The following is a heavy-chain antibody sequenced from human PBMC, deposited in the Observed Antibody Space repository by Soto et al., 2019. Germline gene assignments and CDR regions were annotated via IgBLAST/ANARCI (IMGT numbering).Heavy chain of an antibody. CDR2: IRSKAYGGTT. CDR3: ARAGNRFRTTNWLDP. D-gene: IGHD1-7*01. CDR1: GFTFGDYA. V-gene: IGHV3-49*04. Sequence: EVQLVESGGGLVQPGRSLRLSCTASGFTFGDYAMNWVRQAPGKGLEWLGFIRSKAYGGTTEFAASVKGRISISRDDSRSIADLELHSLKAVDTGVYFCARAGNRFRTTNWLDPWGQGTLVTVSS. J-gene: IGHJ5*02.